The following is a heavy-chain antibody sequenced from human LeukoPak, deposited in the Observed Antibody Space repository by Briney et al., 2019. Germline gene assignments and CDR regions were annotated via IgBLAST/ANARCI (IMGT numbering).Heavy chain of an antibody. V-gene: IGHV1-46*03. CDR2: INPSGGST. CDR1: GYTFTSSY. Sequence: ASVKVSCKASGYTFTSSYMHWVRQAPGQGLEWMGIINPSGGSTSYAQKFQGRVTMTRDTSTSTVYMELSSLRSEDTAVYYCAREGSDSSGYYRFDPWGQGTLVTVSS. CDR3: AREGSDSSGYYRFDP. D-gene: IGHD3-22*01. J-gene: IGHJ5*02.